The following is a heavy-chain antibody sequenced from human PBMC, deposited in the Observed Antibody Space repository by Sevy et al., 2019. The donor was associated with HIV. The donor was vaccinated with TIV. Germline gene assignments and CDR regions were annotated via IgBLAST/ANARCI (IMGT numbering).Heavy chain of an antibody. J-gene: IGHJ4*02. D-gene: IGHD4-4*01. CDR2: INQDGSGK. CDR1: GFTFSSYW. Sequence: GGSLRLSCEGSGFTFSSYWMSWVRQAPGKGLEWVANINQDGSGKNYVDSVKGRFTISRDNAKNSLYLQMNSLRAEDTTVYYCARDPFSKADYWGQGTLVTVSS. CDR3: ARDPFSKADY. V-gene: IGHV3-7*01.